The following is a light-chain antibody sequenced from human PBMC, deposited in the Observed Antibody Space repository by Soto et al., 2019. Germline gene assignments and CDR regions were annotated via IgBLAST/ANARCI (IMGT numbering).Light chain of an antibody. CDR1: SSDIGAYDY. CDR2: EVN. V-gene: IGLV2-14*01. CDR3: ATWDESLNGAV. Sequence: QSALTQPASLSGSPGQSITISCTGTSSDIGAYDYVSWFQQHPGKAPKLMISEVNNRPSGVSNRFSGSKSGNTAYLTISGLQVEDEAEYYCATWDESLNGAVFGGGTQLTVL. J-gene: IGLJ7*01.